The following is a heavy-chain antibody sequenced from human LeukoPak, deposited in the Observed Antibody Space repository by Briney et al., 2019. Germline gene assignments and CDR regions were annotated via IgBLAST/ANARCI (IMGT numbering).Heavy chain of an antibody. CDR2: IKPDNGAT. V-gene: IGHV1-2*02. CDR1: GYTFTSYG. J-gene: IGHJ4*02. CDR3: ARSLSITRGLITTMLGY. D-gene: IGHD3-10*01. Sequence: ASVKVSCKASGYTFTSYGISWVRQAPGQGLEWMGWIKPDNGATSYAQKFQGRVTMARDTSISTAHMELSRLRSDDTAVYYCARSLSITRGLITTMLGYWGQGTLVTVSS.